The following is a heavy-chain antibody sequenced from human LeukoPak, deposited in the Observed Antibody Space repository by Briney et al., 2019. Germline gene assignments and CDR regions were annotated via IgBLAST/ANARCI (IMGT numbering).Heavy chain of an antibody. D-gene: IGHD2-15*01. CDR3: ARDNSLSGLGDY. Sequence: SETLSLTCTVSGGSISSYYWSWIRQSAGKGLEWIGRIYTSGSTNYNPSLKSRVTMSVDTSKNQFSLKLSSVTAADTAVYYCARDNSLSGLGDYWGQGTLVTVSS. CDR1: GGSISSYY. CDR2: IYTSGST. V-gene: IGHV4-4*07. J-gene: IGHJ4*02.